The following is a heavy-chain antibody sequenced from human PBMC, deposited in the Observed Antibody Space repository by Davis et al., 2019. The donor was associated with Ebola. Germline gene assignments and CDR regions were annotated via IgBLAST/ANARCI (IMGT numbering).Heavy chain of an antibody. J-gene: IGHJ6*02. CDR3: ATNSTGSSGWGPYYYYYGMDV. CDR2: ISSSSSYI. V-gene: IGHV3-21*04. Sequence: GESLKISCAASGFTFSSYSMNWVRQAPGKGLEWVSSISSSSSYIYYADSVKGRFTISRDNAKNSLYLQMNSLRAEDTAVYYCATNSTGSSGWGPYYYYYGMDVWGQGTTVTVSS. D-gene: IGHD6-19*01. CDR1: GFTFSSYS.